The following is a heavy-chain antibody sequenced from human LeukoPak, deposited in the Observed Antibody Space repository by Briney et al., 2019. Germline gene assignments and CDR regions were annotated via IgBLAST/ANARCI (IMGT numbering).Heavy chain of an antibody. CDR3: ARDPLAAAGTSYNWFDP. D-gene: IGHD6-13*01. Sequence: GGSLRLSCEASGFTFSSYSMNWVRQAPGKGLEWISYISTSTTTIYYANSVKGRFTISRDNAKNSLYLQMNSLRAEDTAVYYCARDPLAAAGTSYNWFDPWGQGTLVTVSS. CDR2: ISTSTTTI. J-gene: IGHJ5*02. CDR1: GFTFSSYS. V-gene: IGHV3-48*04.